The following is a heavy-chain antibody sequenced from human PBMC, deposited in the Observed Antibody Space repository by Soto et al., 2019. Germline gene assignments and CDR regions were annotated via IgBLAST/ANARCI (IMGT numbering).Heavy chain of an antibody. CDR2: INPNSGNI. J-gene: IGHJ4*02. Sequence: ASVKGSCKASGEAFTSYDINLVRQATGHGLEWMGWINPNSGNIGYAQKFQGRVTMTRDTAIRTAYMEVSRLRSDDTAVYYCARGRASGSYYLLDYWGQGTLVTVSS. V-gene: IGHV1-8*01. CDR3: ARGRASGSYYLLDY. D-gene: IGHD3-10*01. CDR1: GEAFTSYD.